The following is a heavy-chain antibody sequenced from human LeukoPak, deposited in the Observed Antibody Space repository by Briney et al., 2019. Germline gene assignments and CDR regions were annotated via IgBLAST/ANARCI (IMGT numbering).Heavy chain of an antibody. CDR3: AREGAVYSSLGGYYYYYYYMDV. Sequence: GASVKVSCKASGGTFSSYAISWVRQAPGQGLEWMGGIIPIFGTANYAQKFQGRVTITTDESTSTAYMELSSLRSDDTAVYYCAREGAVYSSLGGYYYYYYYMDVWGKGTTVTVSS. V-gene: IGHV1-69*05. CDR1: GGTFSSYA. D-gene: IGHD6-6*01. CDR2: IIPIFGTA. J-gene: IGHJ6*03.